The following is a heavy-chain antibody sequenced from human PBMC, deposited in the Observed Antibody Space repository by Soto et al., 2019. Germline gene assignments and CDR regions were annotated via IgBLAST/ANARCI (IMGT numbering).Heavy chain of an antibody. Sequence: EVQLVESGGSLVTPGGSLRLSCAAFGFPLTRPGLPWVRQAPGKGREWVGRIRSKTSSETRGYAAPEKGRFTISRDDWKNMLYLEINSLKIEDTGVYYCTTDGFTGIVGIWCQGTMVTVSS. D-gene: IGHD3-22*01. CDR3: TTDGFTGIVGI. V-gene: IGHV3-15*01. J-gene: IGHJ3*02. CDR1: GFPLTRPG. CDR2: IRSKTSSETR.